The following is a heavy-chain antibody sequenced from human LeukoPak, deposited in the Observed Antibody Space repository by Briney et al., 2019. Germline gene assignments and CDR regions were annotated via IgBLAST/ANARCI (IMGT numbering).Heavy chain of an antibody. CDR1: GGSFSDYY. CDR2: INHSGST. D-gene: IGHD6-19*01. J-gene: IGHJ5*02. CDR3: ARRGSKQWLVRANWFDP. V-gene: IGHV4-34*01. Sequence: SETLSLTCAVYGGSFSDYYWSWIRQPPGKGLEWSGEINHSGSTNYNPSLKSRVTISVDTSKNQFSLKLSSVTAADTAVYYCARRGSKQWLVRANWFDPWGQGTLVTVSS.